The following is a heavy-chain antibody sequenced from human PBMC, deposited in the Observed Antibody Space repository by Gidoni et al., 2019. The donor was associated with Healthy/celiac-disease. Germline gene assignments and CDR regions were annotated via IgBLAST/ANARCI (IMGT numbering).Heavy chain of an antibody. CDR1: GFTVSSNY. J-gene: IGHJ3*02. V-gene: IGHV3-53*01. CDR3: ARVGGGATWSAFDI. D-gene: IGHD1-26*01. CDR2: IYSGGST. Sequence: EVQLVESGGGLIQPGGSLRLSCAASGFTVSSNYMSWVRQAPGKGLEWVSVIYSGGSTYYADSVKGRFTISRDNSKNTLYLQMNSLRAEDTAVYYCARVGGGATWSAFDIWGQGTMVTVSS.